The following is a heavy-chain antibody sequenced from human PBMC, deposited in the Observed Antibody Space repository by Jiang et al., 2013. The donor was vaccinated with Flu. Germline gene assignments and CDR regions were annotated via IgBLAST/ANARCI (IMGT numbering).Heavy chain of an antibody. V-gene: IGHV1-2*04. CDR2: INPNSGGT. CDR3: ARASRLGYCSSTSCPQPPYYYYGMDV. D-gene: IGHD2-2*01. CDR1: GYTFTGYY. J-gene: IGHJ6*02. Sequence: GAEVKKPGASVKVSCKASGYTFTGYYMHWVRQAPGQGLEWMGWINPNSGGTNYAQKFQGWVTMTRDTSISTAYMELSRLRSDDTAVYYCARASRLGYCSSTSCPQPPYYYYGMDVWGQGTTVTVSS.